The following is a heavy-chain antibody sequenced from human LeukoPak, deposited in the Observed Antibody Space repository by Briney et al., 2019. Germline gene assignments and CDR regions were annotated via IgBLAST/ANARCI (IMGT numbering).Heavy chain of an antibody. J-gene: IGHJ6*03. CDR2: IYTRGST. D-gene: IGHD3-16*01. V-gene: IGHV4-4*09. CDR3: ARYRLMENYYYYYMDV. Sequence: SETLSLTCAVYGGSISGYYWSWIRQPPGKGLAWIGDIYTRGSTNYNPSLKSRVTISVDTSKDQFSLKLSSVTAADTAVYYCARYRLMENYYYYYMDVWGKGTTVTVSS. CDR1: GGSISGYY.